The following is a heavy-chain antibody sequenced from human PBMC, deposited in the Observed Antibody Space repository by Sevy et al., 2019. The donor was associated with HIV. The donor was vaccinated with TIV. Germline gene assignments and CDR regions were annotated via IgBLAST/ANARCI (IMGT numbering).Heavy chain of an antibody. D-gene: IGHD1-26*01. J-gene: IGHJ5*01. Sequence: GGSLRLSCAASGFTFRSYWMHWVLQAPGKGLVWVSRINADGTTTTYVDSVEGRFTISRDNAKNTLYLQMNSLRVEDTAVYYCARGGDTTKWAQWFDSWGQGTLVTVSS. CDR3: ARGGDTTKWAQWFDS. CDR2: INADGTTT. V-gene: IGHV3-74*01. CDR1: GFTFRSYW.